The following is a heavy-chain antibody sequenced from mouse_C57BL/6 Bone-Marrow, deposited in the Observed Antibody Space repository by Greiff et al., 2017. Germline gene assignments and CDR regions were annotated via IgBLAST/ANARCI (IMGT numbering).Heavy chain of an antibody. CDR3: ASSGCYNGSRGYFDG. CDR2: IFRGGSYT. D-gene: IGHD1-1*01. CDR1: GFTFSSYG. Sequence: EVQVVESGGDLVKPGGSLKLSCAASGFTFSSYGMSWVRQTPDNRLEWVATIFRGGSYTYYPDNVKGRFTFSRDNANNTLYLQMSSLKSEDTTMYDCASSGCYNGSRGYFDGWGTGTTVTVTS. J-gene: IGHJ1*03. V-gene: IGHV5-6*01.